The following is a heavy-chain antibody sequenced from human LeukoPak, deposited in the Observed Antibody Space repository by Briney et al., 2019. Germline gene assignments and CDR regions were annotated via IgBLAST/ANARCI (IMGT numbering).Heavy chain of an antibody. J-gene: IGHJ6*03. Sequence: RGSLRLSCAASGLTFSNYGMHWVRQAPGKGLEWVAFIRYDASDKYYADSVKGRLTISRDNSKKTLYLQMNSLRAEDTAVYYCAKEYAGSHYYYYYMDVWGKGTTVTVSS. CDR1: GLTFSNYG. CDR3: AKEYAGSHYYYYYMDV. V-gene: IGHV3-30*02. CDR2: IRYDASDK.